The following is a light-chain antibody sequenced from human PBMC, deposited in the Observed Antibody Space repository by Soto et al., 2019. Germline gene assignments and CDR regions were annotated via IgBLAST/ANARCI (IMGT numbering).Light chain of an antibody. CDR1: QDINIY. CDR3: QKYDGGPLT. CDR2: AAS. V-gene: IGKV1-27*01. Sequence: DIQMTQSTSSLSASVGDRVTITCRAGQDINIYLAWYQQKPGKVPKLLISAASTLQSWVPSRFSGSGSGTDFTLAISSLQPEDVATYYCQKYDGGPLTFGGGTKVEIK. J-gene: IGKJ4*01.